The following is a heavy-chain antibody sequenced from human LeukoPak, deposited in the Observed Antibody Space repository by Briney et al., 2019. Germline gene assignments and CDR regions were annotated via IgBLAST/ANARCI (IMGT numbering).Heavy chain of an antibody. V-gene: IGHV1-69*13. D-gene: IGHD3-3*01. J-gene: IGHJ4*02. CDR1: GGTFSSYA. CDR2: IIPIFGTA. Sequence: SVKVSCKASGGTFSSYAISWVRQAPGQGLEWMGGIIPIFGTANYAQKFQGRVTITAGESTSTAYMELSSLRSEDTAVYYCARDRNDFWSGSRFDYWGQGTLVTVSS. CDR3: ARDRNDFWSGSRFDY.